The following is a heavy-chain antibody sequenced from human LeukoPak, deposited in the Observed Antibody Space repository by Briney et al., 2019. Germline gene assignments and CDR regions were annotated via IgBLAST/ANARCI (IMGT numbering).Heavy chain of an antibody. CDR3: ARVRRGRVCPAMDV. Sequence: PSETLSLTCAVYGGSFSGYYWSWIRQPPGKGLEWIGEINHSGSTNYNPSLKSRVTISVDTSKNQFSLKLSSVTAADTAVYYCARVRRGRVCPAMDVWGQGTTVTVSS. CDR1: GGSFSGYY. V-gene: IGHV4-34*01. J-gene: IGHJ6*02. D-gene: IGHD1-26*01. CDR2: INHSGST.